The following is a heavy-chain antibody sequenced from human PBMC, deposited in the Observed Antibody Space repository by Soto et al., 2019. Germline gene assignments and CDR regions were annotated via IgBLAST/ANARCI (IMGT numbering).Heavy chain of an antibody. D-gene: IGHD2-15*01. J-gene: IGHJ5*02. CDR3: ARGGYCSGGRCYIWFDP. Sequence: QVQLVQSGTEVKKSGASVRISCKASGYTFNAYAIYWVRQAPGQSLEWMGWVNAGLGNTEYAQKFQGRVTITRDTSANTAYMDLTSLTSEDTAVYYCARGGYCSGGRCYIWFDPWGQGTLVTVSS. CDR1: GYTFNAYA. V-gene: IGHV1-3*01. CDR2: VNAGLGNT.